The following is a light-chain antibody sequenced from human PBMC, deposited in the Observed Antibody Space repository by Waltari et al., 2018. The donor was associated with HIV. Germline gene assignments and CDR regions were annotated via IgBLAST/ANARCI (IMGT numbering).Light chain of an antibody. V-gene: IGKV1-5*03. Sequence: DIQMTQSPSTLSASVGDRVTITCRASQSISSWLAWYQQKPGKAPKLLIYKASSLESGVPSRFSGSGSWTEFTLTSSSLQPDDFATYYCQQYNSYSTWTFGQGTKVEIK. J-gene: IGKJ1*01. CDR2: KAS. CDR3: QQYNSYSTWT. CDR1: QSISSW.